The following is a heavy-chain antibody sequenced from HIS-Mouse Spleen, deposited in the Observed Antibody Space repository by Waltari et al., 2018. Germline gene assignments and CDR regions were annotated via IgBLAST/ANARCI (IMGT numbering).Heavy chain of an antibody. Sequence: QVQLVASGGGVVQPWRSLRLSCAASGFTFSSYAMHWVRQAPGKGLEWVAVISYDGSNKYYADSVKGRFTISRDNSKNTLYLQMNSLRAEDTAVYYCAREGGSYFDYWGQGTLVTVSS. V-gene: IGHV3-30*04. CDR2: ISYDGSNK. D-gene: IGHD3-16*01. J-gene: IGHJ4*02. CDR1: GFTFSSYA. CDR3: AREGGSYFDY.